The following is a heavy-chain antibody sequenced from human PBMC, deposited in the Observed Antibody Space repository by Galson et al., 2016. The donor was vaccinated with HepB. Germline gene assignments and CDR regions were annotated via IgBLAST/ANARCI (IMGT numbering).Heavy chain of an antibody. CDR1: GGTFTNYA. J-gene: IGHJ4*02. Sequence: SVKVSCKGSGGTFTNYAFSWVRQAPGQGLEWMGGIIPIFGAANYAQEFQDRLTISADESTSTAYMELSSLRSEDTAIYYCARSVACSKGVCYRRVGNYFDYWGQGSLVTVSS. V-gene: IGHV1-69*13. CDR3: ARSVACSKGVCYRRVGNYFDY. D-gene: IGHD2-8*01. CDR2: IIPIFGAA.